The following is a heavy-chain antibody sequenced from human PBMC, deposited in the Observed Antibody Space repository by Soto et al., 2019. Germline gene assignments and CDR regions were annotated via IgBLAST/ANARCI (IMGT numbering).Heavy chain of an antibody. Sequence: EVQLLESGGGMLQPGGSLRLSCEVSGFTFRVNGVSWVRQAPGKGLEWVSTLGGADGGTYYADSVKGRFTISRDNSKEPIYIQMNNLTAEDTALYYFAKARVIATFGGVNVPYYFDSWGQGTPVTVSS. V-gene: IGHV3-23*01. CDR1: GFTFRVNG. CDR2: LGGADGGT. D-gene: IGHD3-16*02. CDR3: AKARVIATFGGVNVPYYFDS. J-gene: IGHJ4*02.